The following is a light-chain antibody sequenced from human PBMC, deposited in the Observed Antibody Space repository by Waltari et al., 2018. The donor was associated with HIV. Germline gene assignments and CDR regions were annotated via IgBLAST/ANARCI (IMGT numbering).Light chain of an antibody. V-gene: IGKV3-15*01. CDR2: DAS. CDR1: QSVSSY. Sequence: EIVLTQSPATLSLSPGERATLSCRASQSVSSYLGWYQQKPGQAPRLLIYDASTRATGIPARFSGSGSGTEFSLIISSLQSEDFAVYYCQQYYMWPPCNFGQGTKLDIK. CDR3: QQYYMWPPCN. J-gene: IGKJ2*02.